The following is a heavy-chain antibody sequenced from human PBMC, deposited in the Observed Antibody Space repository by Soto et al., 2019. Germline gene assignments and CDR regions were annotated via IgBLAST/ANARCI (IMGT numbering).Heavy chain of an antibody. D-gene: IGHD2-2*01. CDR1: GYTFTTFW. Sequence: GESLKISCTGFGYTFTTFWISWVRQMPGKGLEWMGRIDPRDSYVNYSPSFQGHVTISLDKSISTAYLQWGSLKASDTAMYYCARLFCSTTTCGGWFAPWGQGTLVT. CDR3: ARLFCSTTTCGGWFAP. CDR2: IDPRDSYV. V-gene: IGHV5-10-1*01. J-gene: IGHJ5*02.